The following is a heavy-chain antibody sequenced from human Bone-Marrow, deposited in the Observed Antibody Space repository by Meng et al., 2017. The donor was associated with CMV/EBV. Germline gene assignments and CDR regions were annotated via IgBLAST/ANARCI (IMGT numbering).Heavy chain of an antibody. D-gene: IGHD6-13*01. Sequence: SETLSLTCTVSGGSVSSGSYYWSWIRQPPGKGLEWIGYIYYSGSTNYNPSLKSRVTISVDTSKNQFSLKLSSVTAADTAVYYCARTPGYSSSWYYDYWGQGTLVTVSS. V-gene: IGHV4-61*01. J-gene: IGHJ4*02. CDR2: IYYSGST. CDR1: GGSVSSGSYY. CDR3: ARTPGYSSSWYYDY.